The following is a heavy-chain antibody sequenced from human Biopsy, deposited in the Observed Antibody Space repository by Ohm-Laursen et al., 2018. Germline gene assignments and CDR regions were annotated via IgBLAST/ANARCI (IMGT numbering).Heavy chain of an antibody. CDR1: GYTLTELS. J-gene: IGHJ4*02. CDR2: FAPENGKT. Sequence: GALVKVSCKVSGYTLTELSMHWVRQAPGRGLEWMGGFAPENGKTIYAQKFQGRVTMTEDTSTDTAYMELSSLRSEDTAVYYCAADINVWNVNYWGQGTQVTVSS. CDR3: AADINVWNVNY. D-gene: IGHD1-1*01. V-gene: IGHV1-24*01.